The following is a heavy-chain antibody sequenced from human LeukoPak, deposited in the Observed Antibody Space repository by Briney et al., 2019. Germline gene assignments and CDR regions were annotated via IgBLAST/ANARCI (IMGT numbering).Heavy chain of an antibody. CDR2: INTNTGNP. Sequence: ASVKVSCKASGYTFTSYAMHWVRQAPGQGLEWMGWINTNTGNPTYAQGFTGRFVFSLDTSVSTAYLQISSLKVEDTAVYYCTRDPSRFDPWGQGTLVTVSS. V-gene: IGHV7-4-1*02. J-gene: IGHJ5*02. CDR1: GYTFTSYA. CDR3: TRDPSRFDP.